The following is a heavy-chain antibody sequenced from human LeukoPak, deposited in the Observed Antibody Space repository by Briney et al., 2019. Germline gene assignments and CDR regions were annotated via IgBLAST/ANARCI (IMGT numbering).Heavy chain of an antibody. CDR2: IYYSGST. D-gene: IGHD3-9*01. CDR1: GGSISSGGYY. V-gene: IGHV4-31*03. J-gene: IGHJ3*02. CDR3: ARVPYYDILTGYYENAFDI. Sequence: SETLSLTCPVSGGSISSGGYYWSWIRQHPGKGLEWIGYIYYSGSTYYNPSLKSRVTISVDTSKNQFSLKLSSVTAADTAVYYCARVPYYDILTGYYENAFDIWGQGTMVTVSS.